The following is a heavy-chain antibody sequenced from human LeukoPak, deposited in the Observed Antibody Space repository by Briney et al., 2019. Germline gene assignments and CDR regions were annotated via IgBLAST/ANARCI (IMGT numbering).Heavy chain of an antibody. V-gene: IGHV1-69*04. J-gene: IGHJ5*02. Sequence: GSSVKVSCKASGSTFSSYAISWVRQAPGQGLEWMGRIIPILGRANYAQKFQGRVTITADKSTSTAYMELSSLRSEDTAVYYCAIVDYGELNWFDPWGQGTLVTVSS. D-gene: IGHD4-17*01. CDR3: AIVDYGELNWFDP. CDR2: IIPILGRA. CDR1: GSTFSSYA.